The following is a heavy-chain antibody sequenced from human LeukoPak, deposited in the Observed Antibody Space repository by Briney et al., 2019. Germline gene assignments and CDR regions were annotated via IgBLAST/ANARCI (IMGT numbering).Heavy chain of an antibody. D-gene: IGHD3-9*01. V-gene: IGHV3-23*01. CDR2: ISGSGGST. CDR1: GFTFSSYA. Sequence: GGSLRLSCAASGFTFSSYAMSWVRQAPGKGLEWVSAISGSGGSTYYADSVKGRFTISRDNSKNTLYLQMNSLRAEDTAVYYCAKDLLRYFGSPRAFDIWGQGTMVTVSS. CDR3: AKDLLRYFGSPRAFDI. J-gene: IGHJ3*02.